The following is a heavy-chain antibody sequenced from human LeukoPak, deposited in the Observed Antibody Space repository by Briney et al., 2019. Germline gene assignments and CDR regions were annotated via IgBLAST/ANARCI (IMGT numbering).Heavy chain of an antibody. CDR2: IYPGDSAT. CDR3: ARPAAGLGGFDY. CDR1: GYSFTAYW. Sequence: GESLKISCRGSGYSFTAYWIAWVRQMPGKGLGWMATIYPGDSATTYSPSFQGQVTISADKSITTAYLPWSSLKASDTAMYYCARPAAGLGGFDYWGQGTLVTVSS. J-gene: IGHJ4*02. D-gene: IGHD3-16*01. V-gene: IGHV5-51*01.